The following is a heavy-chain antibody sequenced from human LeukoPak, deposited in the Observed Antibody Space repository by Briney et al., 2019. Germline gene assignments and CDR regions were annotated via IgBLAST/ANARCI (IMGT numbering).Heavy chain of an antibody. J-gene: IGHJ1*01. CDR1: GGSISSYY. CDR3: AGFGAEYFQH. Sequence: SETLSLTCTVSGGSISSYYWSWIRQPPGKGLEWIGYIYYSGSTNYNPSLKSRVTISVDTSKNQFSLKLSSVTAADTAAYYCAGFGAEYFQHWGQGTLVTVSS. CDR2: IYYSGST. D-gene: IGHD3-3*01. V-gene: IGHV4-59*01.